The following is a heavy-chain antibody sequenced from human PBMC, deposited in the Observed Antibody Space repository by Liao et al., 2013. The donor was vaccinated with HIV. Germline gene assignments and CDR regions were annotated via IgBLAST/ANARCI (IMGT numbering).Heavy chain of an antibody. CDR3: ARDLYDILTAYVSED. D-gene: IGHD3-9*01. Sequence: QVQLQESGPGLVKPSETLPLTCTVSGGSISSFQWNWIRQPAGKGLEWIGRIYTSGSTNYNPSLKSRVTMSVDTSKNQFSLKLTSVTAADTAVYYCARDLYDILTAYVSEDWGQGTLVTVSS. J-gene: IGHJ1*01. CDR1: GGSISSFQ. CDR2: IYTSGST. V-gene: IGHV4-4*07.